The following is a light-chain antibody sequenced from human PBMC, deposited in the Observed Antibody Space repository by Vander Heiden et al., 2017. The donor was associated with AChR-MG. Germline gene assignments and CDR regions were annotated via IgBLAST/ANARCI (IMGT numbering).Light chain of an antibody. J-gene: IGLJ2*01. CDR3: AAWDDSLSVV. CDR1: TSNTGNNY. CDR2: NDH. Sequence: QSVLTQPPSASGAPGQRVTISCSGSTSNTGNNYVYWYQQLPGAAPKLLIYNDHQRPSGVPDRFSGSASGTSASLDISGLRSEDEGHYYCAAWDDSLSVVFRGGNQLT. V-gene: IGLV1-47*02.